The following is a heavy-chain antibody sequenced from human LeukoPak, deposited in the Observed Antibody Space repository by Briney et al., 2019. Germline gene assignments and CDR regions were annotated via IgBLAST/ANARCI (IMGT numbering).Heavy chain of an antibody. CDR1: GYSISSGYY. Sequence: SKTLSLTCTVSGYSISSGYYWGWIRQPPGKGLEWIGSIYYSGSTYYNPSLKSRVTISVDTSKNQFSLKLSSVTAADTAVYYCGGYSSGWYVGFDPWGQGTLVTVSS. V-gene: IGHV4-38-2*02. CDR2: IYYSGST. D-gene: IGHD6-19*01. CDR3: GGYSSGWYVGFDP. J-gene: IGHJ5*02.